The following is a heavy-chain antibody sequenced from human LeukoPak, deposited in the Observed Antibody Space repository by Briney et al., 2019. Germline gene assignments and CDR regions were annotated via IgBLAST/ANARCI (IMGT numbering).Heavy chain of an antibody. Sequence: SETLSLTCAVYGGSFSGYYWSWIRQPPGKGLEWIGEINHSGSTNYNPSLKSRVTISVDTSKNQFSLKLSSVTAADTAVYYCAGGYYDFWSGNPGDAFDIWGQGTMVTVSS. J-gene: IGHJ3*02. D-gene: IGHD3-3*01. CDR3: AGGYYDFWSGNPGDAFDI. CDR1: GGSFSGYY. CDR2: INHSGST. V-gene: IGHV4-34*01.